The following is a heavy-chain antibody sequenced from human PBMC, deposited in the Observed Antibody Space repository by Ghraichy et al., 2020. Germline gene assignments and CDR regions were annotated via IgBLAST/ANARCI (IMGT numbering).Heavy chain of an antibody. CDR1: GFTFSTSG. J-gene: IGHJ4*02. Sequence: GSLRLSCAASGFTFSTSGMNWVRQPPGKGLEWVSSISGSGVDTFYAASVKGRFTISRDNSKNTLYLQMNSLRAEDTALYYCARRYDDYWGQGTLVTVSS. CDR3: ARRYDDY. D-gene: IGHD1-1*01. V-gene: IGHV3-23*01. CDR2: ISGSGVDT.